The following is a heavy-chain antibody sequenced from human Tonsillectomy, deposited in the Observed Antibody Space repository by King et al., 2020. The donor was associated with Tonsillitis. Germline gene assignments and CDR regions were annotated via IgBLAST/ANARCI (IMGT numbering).Heavy chain of an antibody. D-gene: IGHD5-24*01. Sequence: QLVQSGAEVKKPGASVKVSCKASGYTFTSYGISWVRQAPGQGLEWMGWISAYNGYTNYAQTLQGRVTMTTDTSTSTAYMELRSLRSDDTAVYYCARLDMATGAGWFDPWGQGALVTVSS. V-gene: IGHV1-18*01. CDR2: ISAYNGYT. CDR1: GYTFTSYG. J-gene: IGHJ5*02. CDR3: ARLDMATGAGWFDP.